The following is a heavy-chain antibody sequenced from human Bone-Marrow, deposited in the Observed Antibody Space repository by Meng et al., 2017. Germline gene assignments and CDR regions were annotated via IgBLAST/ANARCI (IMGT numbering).Heavy chain of an antibody. CDR2: INTITGDP. Sequence: QQQLVQSGAELKKPGASVRFSCKASGYTFTKYAMNWVRQAPGQGLEWMGWINTITGDPTYAQGFTGRFVFSLDTSVSTSYLQISALKTDDTAVYICARGSLEVGEDPCWGQGTLVTVSS. CDR1: GYTFTKYA. V-gene: IGHV7-4-1*02. CDR3: ARGSLEVGEDPC. J-gene: IGHJ4*02. D-gene: IGHD2-2*01.